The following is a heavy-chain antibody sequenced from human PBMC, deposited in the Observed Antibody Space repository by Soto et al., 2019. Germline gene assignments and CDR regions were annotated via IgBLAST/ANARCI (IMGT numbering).Heavy chain of an antibody. CDR3: ARSGLPFDY. CDR1: GFTFSSYA. CDR2: ISSNGGRT. J-gene: IGHJ4*02. D-gene: IGHD2-21*02. V-gene: IGHV3-64*01. Sequence: GGSLRLSCAASGFTFSSYAMHWVRQAPGKGLENVSGISSNGGRTYYANYVKCRFTISRDNSKNTLYFQVGSLRAEDMAVYYCARSGLPFDYWGQGT.